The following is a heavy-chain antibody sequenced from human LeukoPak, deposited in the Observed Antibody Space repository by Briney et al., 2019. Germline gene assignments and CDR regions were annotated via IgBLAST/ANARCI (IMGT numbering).Heavy chain of an antibody. CDR3: ARYSNLYYYYMYV. CDR2: IKQGGSEK. Sequence: SLRLSCAASGFTFSTYSMSWVRQAPGKGLEWVANIKQGGSEKYYVDSVKGRFTISRDNAKNSLYLQMNSLRAEDTAVYLCARYSNLYYYYMYVWGKGTTVTISS. J-gene: IGHJ6*03. D-gene: IGHD2-21*01. CDR1: GFTFSTYS. V-gene: IGHV3-7*01.